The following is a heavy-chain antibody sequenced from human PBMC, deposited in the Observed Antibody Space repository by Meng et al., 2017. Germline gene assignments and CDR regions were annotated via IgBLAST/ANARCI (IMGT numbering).Heavy chain of an antibody. V-gene: IGHV3-23*04. CDR3: AKRDILTGYNDY. CDR1: GFTFSSDA. Sequence: EGQVVGSGGGLVQPGGALRLSCAASGFTFSSDAMSWVRQAPGKGLEWVSAISGSGGSTYYADSVKGRFTISRDNSKNTLYLQMNSLRAEDTAVYYCAKRDILTGYNDYWGQGTLVTVSS. CDR2: ISGSGGST. J-gene: IGHJ4*02. D-gene: IGHD3-9*01.